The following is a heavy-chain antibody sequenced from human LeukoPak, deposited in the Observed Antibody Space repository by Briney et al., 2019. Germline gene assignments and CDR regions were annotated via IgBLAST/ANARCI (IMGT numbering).Heavy chain of an antibody. CDR2: IYYSGST. CDR1: GGSFSGYY. V-gene: IGHV4-34*01. CDR3: ARWAMLSTYYYDSSGYYPPYYYGMDV. Sequence: SETLSLTCAVYGGSFSGYYWSWIRQPPGKGLEWIGYIYYSGSTNYNPSLKSRVTISVDTSKNQFSLKLSSVTAADTAVYYCARWAMLSTYYYDSSGYYPPYYYGMDVWGQGTTVTVSS. D-gene: IGHD3-22*01. J-gene: IGHJ6*02.